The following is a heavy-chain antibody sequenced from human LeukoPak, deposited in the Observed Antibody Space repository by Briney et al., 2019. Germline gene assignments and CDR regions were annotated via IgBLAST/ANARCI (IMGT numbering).Heavy chain of an antibody. CDR3: ARGQSPSSWHTPFGS. CDR2: IYYSGST. D-gene: IGHD6-13*01. V-gene: IGHV4-61*08. J-gene: IGHJ4*02. Sequence: SETLSLTCTVSGGSISSGDYYWSWIRQPPGKGLEWIGYIYYSGSTNYNPSLKSRVTISVDTSKNQFSLKLNSVTAADTAVYYCARGQSPSSWHTPFGSWGQGTLVTVSS. CDR1: GGSISSGDYY.